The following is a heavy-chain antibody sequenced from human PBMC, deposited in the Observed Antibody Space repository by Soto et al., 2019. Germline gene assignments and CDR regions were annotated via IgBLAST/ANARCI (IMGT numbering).Heavy chain of an antibody. CDR1: GGTFSSYA. V-gene: IGHV1-69*01. Sequence: QVQLVQSGAEVKKPGSSVKVSCKASGGTFSSYAISWVRQAPGQGLEWMGGIIPIFGTANYAQKFQGRVTITADESTSTAYMELSSPRSEDTAVYYCARRAMVRGVILSSYGMDVWGQGTTVTVSS. D-gene: IGHD3-10*01. CDR2: IIPIFGTA. J-gene: IGHJ6*02. CDR3: ARRAMVRGVILSSYGMDV.